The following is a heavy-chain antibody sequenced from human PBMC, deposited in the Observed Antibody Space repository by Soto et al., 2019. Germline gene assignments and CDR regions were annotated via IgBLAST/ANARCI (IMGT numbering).Heavy chain of an antibody. J-gene: IGHJ3*02. V-gene: IGHV1-69*18. CDR3: ARDSRLWGSTGWKRENLFDI. D-gene: IGHD3-16*01. CDR1: GGNFNTYP. Sequence: QVQLEQSGAEVKRPGSSVKVSCKTSGGNFNTYPISWVRQAPGHRLDWMGKIIPMFGTPDYAQKFQGRVTINADEATTTVYMELRSLKSDDSAVYYCARDSRLWGSTGWKRENLFDIWGQGTMVTVSS. CDR2: IIPMFGTP.